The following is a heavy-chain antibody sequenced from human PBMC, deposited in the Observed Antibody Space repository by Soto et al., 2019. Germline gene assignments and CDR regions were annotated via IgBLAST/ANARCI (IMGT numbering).Heavy chain of an antibody. J-gene: IGHJ2*01. Sequence: EVQLVESGGGLVQPGGSLRLSCAASGFTFSSYWMHWVRQAPGKGLVWVSRISSDGTSTNNADSVKGRYTISRDNAKNTLYLQLSSLRAEDTAVYYCARTWYFDLWGRGTLVTVSS. CDR2: ISSDGTST. V-gene: IGHV3-74*01. CDR3: ARTWYFDL. CDR1: GFTFSSYW.